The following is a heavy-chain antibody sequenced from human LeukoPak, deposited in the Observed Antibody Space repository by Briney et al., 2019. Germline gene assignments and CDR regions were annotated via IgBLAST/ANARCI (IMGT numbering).Heavy chain of an antibody. CDR2: IKSKTDGWTT. V-gene: IGHV3-15*07. Sequence: GGSLRLSCAASGFTFSKAWMNWVRQAPGKGLEWVGRIKSKTDGWTTDYAAPVKGRVTIARDDSKNTVSLQMNGLKPEDSAAYYCTTRGSGWYPFFDYWGQGRLVTVSS. D-gene: IGHD6-19*01. CDR1: GFTFSKAW. CDR3: TTRGSGWYPFFDY. J-gene: IGHJ4*02.